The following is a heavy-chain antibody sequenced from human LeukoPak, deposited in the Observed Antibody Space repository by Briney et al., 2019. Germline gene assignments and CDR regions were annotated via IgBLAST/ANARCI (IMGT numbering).Heavy chain of an antibody. CDR1: GFTFSGHS. Sequence: GALRLSCAVSGFTFSGHSMNWVRQAPGKGLEWVSSISSSSSYIYYADSVKGRFTISRDNAKNSLYLQMNSLRAEDTAVYYCARSSALKWELPGYYFDYWGQGTLVTVSS. CDR2: ISSSSSYI. D-gene: IGHD1-26*01. V-gene: IGHV3-21*01. J-gene: IGHJ4*02. CDR3: ARSSALKWELPGYYFDY.